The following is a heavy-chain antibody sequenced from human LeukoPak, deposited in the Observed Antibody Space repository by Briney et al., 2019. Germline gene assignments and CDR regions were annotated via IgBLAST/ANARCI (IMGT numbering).Heavy chain of an antibody. Sequence: ESGPTLVKPTQTLTLTCTFSGLSLSTSGGGVGWIRQPPGEALEWLAFIYWNDDDRYSPSLKSRLTITKDTSKNQVVLAMTNVDPVDTATYYCAHRLRAAVAFDAFDIWGQGTMVTVSS. CDR1: GLSLSTSGGG. CDR2: IYWNDDD. J-gene: IGHJ3*02. V-gene: IGHV2-5*01. CDR3: AHRLRAAVAFDAFDI. D-gene: IGHD6-13*01.